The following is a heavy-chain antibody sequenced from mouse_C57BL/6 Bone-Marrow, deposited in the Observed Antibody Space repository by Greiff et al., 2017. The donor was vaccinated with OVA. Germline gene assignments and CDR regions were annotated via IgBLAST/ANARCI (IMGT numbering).Heavy chain of an antibody. V-gene: IGHV1-69*01. Sequence: VQLQQPGAELVMPGASVKLSCKASGYTFTSYWMHWVKQRPGQGLEWIGEIDPSDSYTNYNQKFKGKSTLTVDKSSSTAYMQLSSLTSEDSAVYYCAREGELRPNFDYWGQGTTLTVSS. CDR2: IDPSDSYT. CDR1: GYTFTSYW. CDR3: AREGELRPNFDY. D-gene: IGHD2-4*01. J-gene: IGHJ2*01.